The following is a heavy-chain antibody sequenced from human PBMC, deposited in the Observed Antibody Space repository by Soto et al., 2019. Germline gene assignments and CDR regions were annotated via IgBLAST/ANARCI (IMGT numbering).Heavy chain of an antibody. CDR1: GFTFSSYA. J-gene: IGHJ4*02. Sequence: GGSLRLSCAASGFTFSSYAMSWVRQAPGKGLEWVSVIRSSGDRTYYADSVKGRFTISRDNSKNTLYLQMNSLRAEDTAVYYCAKDKYSSSSVVDYWGQGTLVTVSS. CDR2: IRSSGDRT. CDR3: AKDKYSSSSVVDY. D-gene: IGHD6-6*01. V-gene: IGHV3-23*01.